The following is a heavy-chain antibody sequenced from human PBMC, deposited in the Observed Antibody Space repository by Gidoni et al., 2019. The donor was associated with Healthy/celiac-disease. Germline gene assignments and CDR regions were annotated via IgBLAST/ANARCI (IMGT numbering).Heavy chain of an antibody. CDR2: IYYSGST. J-gene: IGHJ6*04. CDR1: GGSISSYY. D-gene: IGHD3-3*01. V-gene: IGHV4-59*01. CDR3: ARDGGDFWGYGMDV. Sequence: QVQLQESGPGLVKPSGTLSLTCTVSGGSISSYYWSWIRQPPGKGLEWIGYIYYSGSTNYNPSLKSRVTISVDTSKNQFSLKLSSVTAADTAVYYCARDGGDFWGYGMDVWGKGTTVTVSS.